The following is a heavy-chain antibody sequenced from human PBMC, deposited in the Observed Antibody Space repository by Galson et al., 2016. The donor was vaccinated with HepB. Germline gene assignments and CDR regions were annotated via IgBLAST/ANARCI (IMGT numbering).Heavy chain of an antibody. J-gene: IGHJ3*02. Sequence: CAISGDSVSSKSAAWNWIRQSPSRGLEWLGRTYYRSEWYNDYALSVKSRITINPDTSKNQFSLQLTSVTPEDTAVYYCARVVFDRYDFWSGYYIGSDAFYIWGPGTMVPVSS. CDR3: ARVVFDRYDFWSGYYIGSDAFYI. CDR1: GDSVSSKSAA. CDR2: TYYRSEWYN. V-gene: IGHV6-1*01. D-gene: IGHD3-3*01.